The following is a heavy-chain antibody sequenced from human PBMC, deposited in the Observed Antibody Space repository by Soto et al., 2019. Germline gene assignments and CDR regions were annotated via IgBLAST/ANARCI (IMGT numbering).Heavy chain of an antibody. CDR3: ARGPRIYGDYVDNWFDP. J-gene: IGHJ5*02. CDR2: IIPIFGTA. CDR1: GGTFSSYA. V-gene: IGHV1-69*12. D-gene: IGHD4-17*01. Sequence: QVQLVQSGAEVKKPGSSVKVSCKASGGTFSSYAISWVRQAPGQGLEWMGGIIPIFGTANYAQKFQGRVTITADESTSTAYMELSSLRSEDTAVYHCARGPRIYGDYVDNWFDPWGQGTLVTVSS.